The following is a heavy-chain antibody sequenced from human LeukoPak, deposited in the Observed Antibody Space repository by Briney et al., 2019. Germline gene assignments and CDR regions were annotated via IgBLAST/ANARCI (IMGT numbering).Heavy chain of an antibody. V-gene: IGHV3-23*01. J-gene: IGHJ4*02. CDR2: IIGGAGST. CDR1: GFSISSHG. D-gene: IGHD2-2*01. CDR3: AHGSMYQLDY. Sequence: GGTLRLSCAASGFSISSHGMSWVRQAPGKGLEWVSGIIGGAGSTYYAGSVKGRFTISRDNSKNTLYLQMNSLRAEDTAVYYCAHGSMYQLDYWGQGTLVTVSS.